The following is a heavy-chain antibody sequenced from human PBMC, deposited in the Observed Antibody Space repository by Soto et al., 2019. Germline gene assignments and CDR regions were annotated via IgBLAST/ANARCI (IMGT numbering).Heavy chain of an antibody. CDR2: IYYSGST. CDR1: GGAISIYY. D-gene: IGHD6-6*01. CDR3: AQYSSSFRAFDY. J-gene: IGHJ4*02. Sequence: LSLTCTVSGGAISIYYWSWIRQPPGKGLEWIGYIYYSGSTNYNPSLKSRVTISVDTSKNQFSLKLSSVTAADTAVYYCAQYSSSFRAFDYWSQGTLVTVSS. V-gene: IGHV4-59*01.